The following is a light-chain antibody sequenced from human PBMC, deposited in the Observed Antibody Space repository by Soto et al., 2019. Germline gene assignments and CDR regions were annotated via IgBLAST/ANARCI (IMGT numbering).Light chain of an antibody. CDR2: GAS. CDR3: QQYGNSRLS. Sequence: EIVLTQSPGTLSLSPGEGATLSCRASQSVSSRYLNWYQQKPGQAPRLVIYGASSRATGIPDRFSGSESGTDFTLTIRRLEPEDFAVDFCQQYGNSRLSVGGGTKLEIK. J-gene: IGKJ4*01. CDR1: QSVSSRY. V-gene: IGKV3-20*01.